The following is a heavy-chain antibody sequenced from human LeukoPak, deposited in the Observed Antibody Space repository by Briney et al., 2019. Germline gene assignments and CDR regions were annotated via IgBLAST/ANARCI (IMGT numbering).Heavy chain of an antibody. CDR1: GGSISSYY. CDR3: AGRLRSLDY. D-gene: IGHD4-17*01. Sequence: PSETLSLTCTVSGGSISSYYWSWIRQPPGKGLEWIGEINHSGSTNCNPSLKSRVTISVDTSKNQFSLKLSSVTAADTAVYYCAGRLRSLDYWGQGTLVTVSS. J-gene: IGHJ4*02. V-gene: IGHV4-34*01. CDR2: INHSGST.